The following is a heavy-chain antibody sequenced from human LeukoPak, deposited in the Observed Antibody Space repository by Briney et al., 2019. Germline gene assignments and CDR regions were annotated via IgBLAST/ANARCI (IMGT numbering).Heavy chain of an antibody. CDR2: ISSSSSTI. D-gene: IGHD4-17*01. V-gene: IGHV3-48*01. CDR3: TRDYGDPTFDY. Sequence: PGGSLRLSCAASGFTFSSYSMNWVRQAPGKGLEWVSYISSSSSTIYYADSVKGRFTISRDNAKNSLYLQMNSLKTEDSAVYYCTRDYGDPTFDYWGQGTLVTVSS. CDR1: GFTFSSYS. J-gene: IGHJ4*02.